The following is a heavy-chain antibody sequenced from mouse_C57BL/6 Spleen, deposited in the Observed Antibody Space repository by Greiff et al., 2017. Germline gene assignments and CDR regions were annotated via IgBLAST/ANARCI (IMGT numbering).Heavy chain of an antibody. CDR3: ARYTYDYDGVYYAMDY. V-gene: IGHV5-17*01. D-gene: IGHD2-4*01. Sequence: EVKLQESGGGLVKPGGSLKLSCAASGFTFSDYGMHWVRQAPEKGLEWVAYISSGSSTIYYADTVKGRFTISRYNAKNTLFLQMTRLRSEDTAMYYCARYTYDYDGVYYAMDYWGQGTSVTVSS. CDR2: ISSGSSTI. J-gene: IGHJ4*01. CDR1: GFTFSDYG.